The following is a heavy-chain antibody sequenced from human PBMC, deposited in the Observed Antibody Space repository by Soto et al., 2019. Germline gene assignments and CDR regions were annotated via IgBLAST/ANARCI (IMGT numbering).Heavy chain of an antibody. Sequence: DTLSLTCTVXGASISSSYWSWIRQSPERGLEWIAYVYHTGATNCNPSLKSRVTISLDTSKGQFSLNLTSLTTADTAVYFCARGGNRYSNVASGVGGFDFWGQGSLVTVSS. CDR3: ARGGNRYSNVASGVGGFDF. CDR2: VYHTGAT. CDR1: GASISSSY. J-gene: IGHJ4*02. D-gene: IGHD5-12*01. V-gene: IGHV4-59*01.